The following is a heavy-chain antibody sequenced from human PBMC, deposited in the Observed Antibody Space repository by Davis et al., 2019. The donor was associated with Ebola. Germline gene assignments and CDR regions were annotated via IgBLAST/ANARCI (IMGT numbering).Heavy chain of an antibody. Sequence: SETLSLTCTVSGGSISSYYWSWIRQPPGKGLEWIGYIYYSGSTNYNPSLKSRVTISVDTSKNQFSLKLSSVTAADTAVYYCARVEEAVAEYYFDYWGQGTLVTVSS. CDR2: IYYSGST. V-gene: IGHV4-59*01. CDR3: ARVEEAVAEYYFDY. D-gene: IGHD6-19*01. J-gene: IGHJ4*02. CDR1: GGSISSYY.